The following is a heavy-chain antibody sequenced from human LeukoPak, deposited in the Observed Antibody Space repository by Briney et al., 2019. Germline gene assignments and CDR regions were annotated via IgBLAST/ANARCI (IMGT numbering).Heavy chain of an antibody. V-gene: IGHV1-18*01. J-gene: IGHJ3*02. Sequence: ASVKVSCKASGYTFTSYGISWVRQAPGQGLEWMGWISAYNGNINYAQKLQGRVTMTTDTSTSTAYMEMRSLKSDDTAVYYCARDRDGYLTLVRGVPDAFDIWGQGTMVTVSS. CDR1: GYTFTSYG. CDR2: ISAYNGNI. CDR3: ARDRDGYLTLVRGVPDAFDI. D-gene: IGHD3-10*01.